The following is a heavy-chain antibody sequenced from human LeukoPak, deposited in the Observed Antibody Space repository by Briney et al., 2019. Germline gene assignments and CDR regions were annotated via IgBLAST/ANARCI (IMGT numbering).Heavy chain of an antibody. CDR3: ARGPNSSSWYGSEYFQH. CDR2: IKSDGTLT. CDR1: GFTFSSYA. D-gene: IGHD6-13*01. V-gene: IGHV3-74*01. Sequence: PGGSLRLSCAASGFTFSSYAMSWVRQAPGKGLVWVSRIKSDGTLTTDADSVKGRFTISRDNAKNTLYLQMNSLRAEDTAVYYCARGPNSSSWYGSEYFQHWGQGTLVTVSS. J-gene: IGHJ1*01.